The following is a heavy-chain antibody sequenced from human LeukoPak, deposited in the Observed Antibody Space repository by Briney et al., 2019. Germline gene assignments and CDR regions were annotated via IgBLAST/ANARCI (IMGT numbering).Heavy chain of an antibody. CDR1: GFSFSTFW. CDR3: TKGGHLDY. V-gene: IGHV3-7*01. CDR2: MNADGSEK. Sequence: GGSLRLSCSASGFSFSTFWMTWVRQAPGKGLEWVANMNADGSEKHYLDSVKGRFTISRDNAKSSVYLQMNSLRVEDTATYYCTKGGHLDYWGQGTLVTVSS. D-gene: IGHD3-16*01. J-gene: IGHJ4*02.